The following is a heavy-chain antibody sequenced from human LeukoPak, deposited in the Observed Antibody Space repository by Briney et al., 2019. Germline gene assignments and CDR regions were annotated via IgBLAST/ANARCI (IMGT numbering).Heavy chain of an antibody. J-gene: IGHJ4*02. CDR2: IKQDGSEK. V-gene: IGHV3-7*04. CDR1: GFTFSGFW. D-gene: IGHD6-13*01. Sequence: GGSLRLSCAASGFTFSGFWMTWVRQAPGKGLEWVANIKQDGSEKYYVDSVKGRFTIPRDNAKNSLYLQMNSLRAEDTAVYYCTRTSVATAGDYWGQGTLVTVSS. CDR3: TRTSVATAGDY.